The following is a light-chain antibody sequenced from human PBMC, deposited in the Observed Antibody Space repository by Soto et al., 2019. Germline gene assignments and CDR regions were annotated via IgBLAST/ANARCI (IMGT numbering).Light chain of an antibody. Sequence: AIPVTQSQSSLSASTGDRVTITCRTSQGISSYLAWYQQKPGKAPKLLIYAASTLQSGVPSRFSGSGSGTDFTLTISCLQSEDFATYYCEQYYSYPARITCGHGTDWLL. CDR3: EQYYSYPARIT. J-gene: IGKJ5*01. CDR2: AAS. CDR1: QGISSY. V-gene: IGKV1-8*01.